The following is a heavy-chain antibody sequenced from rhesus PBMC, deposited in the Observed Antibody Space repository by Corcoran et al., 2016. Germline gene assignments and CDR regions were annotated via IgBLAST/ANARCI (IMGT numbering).Heavy chain of an antibody. V-gene: IGHV4-169*02. CDR3: ARESGSYYYYWYFDL. J-gene: IGHJ2*01. CDR1: GGSISSHY. CDR2: IYGSGSSN. Sequence: QLQLQESGPGLVKPSETLSVTCAVSGGSISSHYWSWIRQPPGKGLEWIGRIYGSGSSNNYNPSLKSRVTRSVDTAKNQLSLKLSAVTAADTAVYYCARESGSYYYYWYFDLWGPGTPITISS. D-gene: IGHD3-16*01.